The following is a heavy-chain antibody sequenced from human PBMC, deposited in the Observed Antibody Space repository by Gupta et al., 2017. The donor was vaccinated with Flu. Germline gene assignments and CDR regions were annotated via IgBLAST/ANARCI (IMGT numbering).Heavy chain of an antibody. CDR3: GXRIKDLVCLYKDD. Sequence: QVQLVQSGAEVKKPGASVKVSCKASGYTFSSYDINWVRQASGQGPEWMGWINPNSGKTGYTQKFQGRVTMNRNNSISKDYMELNSLKYAXTXVYYWGXRIKDLVCLYKDDWGRGTAVTVSS. CDR1: GYTFSSYD. D-gene: IGHD2-2*01. V-gene: IGHV1-8*01. CDR2: INPNSGKT. J-gene: IGHJ6*03.